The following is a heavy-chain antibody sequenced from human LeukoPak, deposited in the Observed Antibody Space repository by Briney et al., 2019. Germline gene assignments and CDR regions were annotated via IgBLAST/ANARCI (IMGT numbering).Heavy chain of an antibody. D-gene: IGHD6-19*01. V-gene: IGHV3-11*01. Sequence: GGSLRLSCAAPGFTFSDYYMSWIRQAPGKGLEWVSYISSSGSTIYYADSVKGRFTISRDNAKNPLFLQLNSLRAEDTAVYYCARENRIAVADDAFDIWGQGTMVTVSS. J-gene: IGHJ3*02. CDR2: ISSSGSTI. CDR3: ARENRIAVADDAFDI. CDR1: GFTFSDYY.